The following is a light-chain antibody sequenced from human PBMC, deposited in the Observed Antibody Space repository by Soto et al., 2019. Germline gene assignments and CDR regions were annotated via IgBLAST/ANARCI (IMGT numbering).Light chain of an antibody. J-gene: IGKJ1*01. CDR2: GAS. Sequence: DMQGTQSPSSLSASGGDRVTITCLSSQRISSYLNWYQQKPGKAPKLLICGASSLQGGVPSRFSGSGSGTDFTLTISSLQPEDFATYYCQQSSSTPPWTFGQGTKV. CDR3: QQSSSTPPWT. V-gene: IGKV1-39*01. CDR1: QRISSY.